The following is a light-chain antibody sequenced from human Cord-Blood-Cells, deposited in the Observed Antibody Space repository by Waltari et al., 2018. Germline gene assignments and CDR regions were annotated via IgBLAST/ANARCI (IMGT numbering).Light chain of an antibody. J-gene: IGKJ1*01. CDR2: GAS. CDR3: QQYGSSPPT. CDR1: QSVSSSY. Sequence: EIVLTQSPGTLSLSPGERATLSCRASQSVSSSYLAWYQQKPGQAPRPLIYGASSRATGIPDRFSGSGSGTDFTLTISRLEPEDFAVYYCQQYGSSPPTFGHGTKVEIK. V-gene: IGKV3-20*01.